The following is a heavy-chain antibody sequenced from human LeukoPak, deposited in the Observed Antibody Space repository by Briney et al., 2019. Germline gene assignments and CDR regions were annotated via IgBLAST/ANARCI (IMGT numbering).Heavy chain of an antibody. CDR2: IHHSGST. V-gene: IGHV4-59*12. D-gene: IGHD6-13*01. Sequence: SETLSLTCTVSGRSISSSYWSWIRQPPGKGLEWIGYIHHSGSTYYNPSLKSRVTISVDRSKNQFSLKLSSVTAADTAVYYCARGGAAAGSSQGAFDIWGQGTMVTVSS. CDR3: ARGGAAAGSSQGAFDI. J-gene: IGHJ3*02. CDR1: GRSISSSY.